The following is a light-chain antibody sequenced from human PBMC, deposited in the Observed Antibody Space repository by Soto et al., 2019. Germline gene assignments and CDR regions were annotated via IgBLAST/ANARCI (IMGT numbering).Light chain of an antibody. V-gene: IGLV2-14*01. CDR3: SSYASSRNFV. CDR1: TTDVGGYNY. J-gene: IGLJ1*01. Sequence: QSALTQPASVSGSPGQSITISYTGTTTDVGGYNYVSWYQHHPGKAPQLMIYEVTNRPSGVSDRFSGSRSGNTASLTISGLQAEDEADYYCSSYASSRNFVFGTGTKLTVL. CDR2: EVT.